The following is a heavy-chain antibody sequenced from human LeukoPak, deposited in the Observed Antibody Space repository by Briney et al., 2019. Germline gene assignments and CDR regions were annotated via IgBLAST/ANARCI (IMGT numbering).Heavy chain of an antibody. CDR3: ARVSAILFIDV. Sequence: ASVKVSCKASGYTFTSYDINWVRQATGQGREWMGWMNPNSGNTGYAQKFQGRVTMTRNTSISTAYMELSSLRSKDTAVYYCARVSAILFIDVWGQGTTVTVSS. J-gene: IGHJ6*02. D-gene: IGHD2-2*02. V-gene: IGHV1-8*01. CDR2: MNPNSGNT. CDR1: GYTFTSYD.